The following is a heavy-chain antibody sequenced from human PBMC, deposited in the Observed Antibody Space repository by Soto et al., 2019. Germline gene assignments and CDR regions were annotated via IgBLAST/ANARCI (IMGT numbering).Heavy chain of an antibody. CDR2: ISYDGSNK. Sequence: QVQLVESGGGVVQPGRSLRLSCAASGFTFSSYGMHWVRQAPGKGLEWVAVISYDGSNKYYADSVKGRFTISRDNSKNTLYLQMNSLRAEDTAVYYCAKSVAWLRLGGDANFDYWGQGTLVTVSS. CDR3: AKSVAWLRLGGDANFDY. CDR1: GFTFSSYG. V-gene: IGHV3-30*18. D-gene: IGHD6-19*01. J-gene: IGHJ4*02.